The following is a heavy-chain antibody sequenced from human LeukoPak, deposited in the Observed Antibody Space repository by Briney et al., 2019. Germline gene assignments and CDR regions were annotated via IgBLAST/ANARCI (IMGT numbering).Heavy chain of an antibody. Sequence: GESLKISCKGSGYRFTTYWIGWMRQMPGKGLEWMGIIYPGDSDTRYSPSFQGHVTISADKSISTAYLQWSSLKASDTAMYYCARHSSVLNSFDPWGQGTLVTVSS. CDR2: IYPGDSDT. V-gene: IGHV5-51*01. J-gene: IGHJ5*02. CDR1: GYRFTTYW. D-gene: IGHD3-22*01. CDR3: ARHSSVLNSFDP.